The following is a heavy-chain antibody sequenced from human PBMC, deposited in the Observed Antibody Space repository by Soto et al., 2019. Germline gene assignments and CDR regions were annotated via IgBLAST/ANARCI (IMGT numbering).Heavy chain of an antibody. CDR1: GFAFSSHP. J-gene: IGHJ3*02. CDR3: ARRAFGSSRSFDI. D-gene: IGHD3-16*01. V-gene: IGHV3-23*01. CDR2: ISDSGGLT. Sequence: VQLLESGGDVVHPGGSLRLSCAASGFAFSSHPMSWVRQAPERGLEWVSGISDSGGLTYNADSVKGRFTISRDNSKNTLYLKMTSLRAEDTALYYIARRAFGSSRSFDIWGQGTMVTVSA.